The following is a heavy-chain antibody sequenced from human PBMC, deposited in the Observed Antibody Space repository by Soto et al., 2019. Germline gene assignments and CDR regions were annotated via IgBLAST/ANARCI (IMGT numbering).Heavy chain of an antibody. D-gene: IGHD1-20*01. J-gene: IGHJ6*02. CDR1: GHSFTSYW. V-gene: IGHV5-51*01. CDR2: IYPGDSDT. CDR3: ARVTGTASGGYYYYYGMDV. Sequence: GESLKISCKGSGHSFTSYWIGWVRQMPGKGLEWMGIIYPGDSDTRYSPSFQGQVTISADKSISTAYLQWSSLKASDTAMYYCARVTGTASGGYYYYYGMDVWGQGTTVTVSS.